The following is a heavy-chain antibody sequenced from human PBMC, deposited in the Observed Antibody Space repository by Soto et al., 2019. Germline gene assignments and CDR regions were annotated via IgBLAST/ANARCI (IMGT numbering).Heavy chain of an antibody. D-gene: IGHD1-26*01. CDR1: GYSFTSYW. Sequence: PGESLKISCKGSGYSFTSYWISWVRQMPGKGLEWMGRIDPSDSYTNYSPSFQGHVTISADKSISTAYLQWSSLKASDTAMYYCARHAGVGATYYYYYGMDVWGQGTTVTVSS. V-gene: IGHV5-10-1*01. CDR2: IDPSDSYT. J-gene: IGHJ6*02. CDR3: ARHAGVGATYYYYYGMDV.